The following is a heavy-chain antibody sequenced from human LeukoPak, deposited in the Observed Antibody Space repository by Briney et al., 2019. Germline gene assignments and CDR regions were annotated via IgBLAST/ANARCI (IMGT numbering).Heavy chain of an antibody. V-gene: IGHV3-23*01. CDR3: AKEPPAALYYYYYYGMDV. CDR2: ISGSGGST. J-gene: IGHJ6*02. CDR1: GFTFTNYA. D-gene: IGHD2-2*01. Sequence: GGSLRLSCAASGFTFTNYAMIWVRQAPGKGLEWVSAISGSGGSTYYADSVKGRFTISRDNSKNTLYLQMNSLRAEDTAVYYCAKEPPAALYYYYYYGMDVWGQGTTVTVSS.